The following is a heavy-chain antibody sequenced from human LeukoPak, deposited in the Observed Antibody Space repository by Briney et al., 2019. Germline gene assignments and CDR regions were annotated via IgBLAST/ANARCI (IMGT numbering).Heavy chain of an antibody. CDR3: AKVSIVVVPAARGFFDY. V-gene: IGHV3-23*01. CDR1: GFNFGEFW. J-gene: IGHJ4*02. Sequence: GGSLRLSCAASGFNFGEFWMAWVRQTPGKGLEWVSAISGSGGSTYYADSVKGRFTISRDNSKNTLYLQMNSLRAEDTAVYYCAKVSIVVVPAARGFFDYWGQGTLVTVSS. CDR2: ISGSGGST. D-gene: IGHD2-2*01.